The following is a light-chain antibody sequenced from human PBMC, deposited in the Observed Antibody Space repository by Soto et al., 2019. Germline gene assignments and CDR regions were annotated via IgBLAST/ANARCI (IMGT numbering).Light chain of an antibody. J-gene: IGKJ2*01. Sequence: DIQMTQSPSSLSASVGDRVTITCRASQGISNYLAWYQQKPGKVPKLMIYAASTLQSGVPSRFSGSGYGTDFTLPISSLQPEDVATYYCQKYTSAPYTFGQGTKLEIK. CDR2: AAS. CDR3: QKYTSAPYT. CDR1: QGISNY. V-gene: IGKV1-27*01.